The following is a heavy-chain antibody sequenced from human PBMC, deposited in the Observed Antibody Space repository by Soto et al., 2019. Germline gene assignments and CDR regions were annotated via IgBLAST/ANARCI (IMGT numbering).Heavy chain of an antibody. CDR3: VLGIATTSLPYTEYFQH. CDR1: GFTLSYYE. Sequence: GSLRLSCTASGFTLSYYEVNWVRQAPGKGLQWVSYISSSGSPIYYADSVKGRFTISRDNAKNSLYLEMNSLRVDDTAIYYCVLGIATTSLPYTEYFQHRGQGTLVTVSS. J-gene: IGHJ1*01. CDR2: ISSSGSPI. V-gene: IGHV3-48*03. D-gene: IGHD6-13*01.